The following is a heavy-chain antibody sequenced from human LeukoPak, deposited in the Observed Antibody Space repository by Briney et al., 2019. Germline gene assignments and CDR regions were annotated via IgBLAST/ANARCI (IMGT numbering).Heavy chain of an antibody. D-gene: IGHD3-22*01. CDR3: ARVRALSYYDSSGDLFYFDY. Sequence: PSETLSLTCTVSGGSISSYYWSWLRQPPGKGLERIGYIYYSGSTDYNPSLQSRLTISVDTSKNQFSLKLSSVTAADTAVYYCARVRALSYYDSSGDLFYFDYWGQGTLVTVSS. CDR1: GGSISSYY. CDR2: IYYSGST. V-gene: IGHV4-59*01. J-gene: IGHJ4*02.